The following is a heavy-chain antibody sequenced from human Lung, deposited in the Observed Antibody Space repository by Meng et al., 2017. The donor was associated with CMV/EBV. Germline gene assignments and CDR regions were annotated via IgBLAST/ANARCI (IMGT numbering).Heavy chain of an antibody. D-gene: IGHD1-1*01. CDR3: ARAIVKNGKRHFDY. CDR1: GYTFIDYH. CDR2: ISPYNGDT. Sequence: KTSGYTFIDYHIHWVRQAPGQGLEWMGWISPYNGDTIYARDFQGWVTMTRDTSNRTLYMEVSRLRFDDTAVYYCARAIVKNGKRHFDYWGQGTPVTVSS. V-gene: IGHV1-2*04. J-gene: IGHJ4*02.